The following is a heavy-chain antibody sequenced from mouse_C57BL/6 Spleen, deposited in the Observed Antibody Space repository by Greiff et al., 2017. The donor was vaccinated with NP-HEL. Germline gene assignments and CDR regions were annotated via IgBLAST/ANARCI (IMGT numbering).Heavy chain of an antibody. CDR1: GYTFTSYW. CDR3: ARDYGRERGAWFAY. J-gene: IGHJ3*01. D-gene: IGHD1-1*01. CDR2: IDPNRGGT. Sequence: QVQLQQPGAELVKPGASVKLSCKASGYTFTSYWMHWVKQRPGRGLEWIGRIDPNRGGTKYNEKFKSKATLTVDKPSSTAYMQLSSLTSEDSAVYYCARDYGRERGAWFAYWGQGTLVTVSA. V-gene: IGHV1-72*01.